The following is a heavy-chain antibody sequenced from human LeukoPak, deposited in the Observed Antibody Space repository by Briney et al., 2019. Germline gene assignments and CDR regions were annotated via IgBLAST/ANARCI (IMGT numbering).Heavy chain of an antibody. Sequence: PGGSLRLSCAASGFTFSSYSMNWVRQAPGKGLEWISYIGISSGNTNYADSVKGRFTISGDKAKNSLYLQMNSLRVEDTAVYYCARDHKYAFDNWGQGTLVTVSS. D-gene: IGHD2-2*01. CDR3: ARDHKYAFDN. CDR2: IGISSGNT. J-gene: IGHJ4*02. V-gene: IGHV3-48*01. CDR1: GFTFSSYS.